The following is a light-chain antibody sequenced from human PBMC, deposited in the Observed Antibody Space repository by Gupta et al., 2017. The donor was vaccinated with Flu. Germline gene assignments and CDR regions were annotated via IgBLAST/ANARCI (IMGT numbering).Light chain of an antibody. V-gene: IGKV3D-15*01. CDR1: QSVSSN. CDR2: GAS. CDR3: QQYDNWPYT. J-gene: IGKJ2*01. Sequence: PASLSVSPGERVTLSCGASQSVSSNLAWYQQKPGQAPRLLIYGASTRAAGIPARFSGSGSGAGFALTINSLQSEDFAVYYCQQYDNWPYTFGQGTKLEIK.